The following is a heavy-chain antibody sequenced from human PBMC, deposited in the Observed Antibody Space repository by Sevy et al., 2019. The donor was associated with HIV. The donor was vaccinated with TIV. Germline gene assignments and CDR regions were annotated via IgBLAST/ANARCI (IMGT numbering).Heavy chain of an antibody. V-gene: IGHV3-21*06. Sequence: GGSRRLSCAASGFTLSGYSISWVRQAPGKGLEWVSSVTPGTDIYYGDSVRGRFTASRDNAKNSVYLQMNSLRDEDTAVYYCARDFLTGDRREAFDIWGQGTKVIVSS. CDR2: VTPGTDI. CDR3: ARDFLTGDRREAFDI. CDR1: GFTLSGYS. D-gene: IGHD7-27*01. J-gene: IGHJ3*02.